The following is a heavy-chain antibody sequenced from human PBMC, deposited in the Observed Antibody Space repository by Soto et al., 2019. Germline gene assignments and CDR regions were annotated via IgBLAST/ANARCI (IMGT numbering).Heavy chain of an antibody. Sequence: SETLSLTCAVSGGSISSSNWWSWVRQPPGKGLEWIGEIYHSGSTNYNPSLKSRVTISVDKSKNQFSLKLSSVTAADTAVYYWARYYYGSGSYHWFDPWGQGTLVTVS. J-gene: IGHJ5*02. CDR1: GGSISSSNW. CDR3: ARYYYGSGSYHWFDP. V-gene: IGHV4-4*02. CDR2: IYHSGST. D-gene: IGHD3-10*01.